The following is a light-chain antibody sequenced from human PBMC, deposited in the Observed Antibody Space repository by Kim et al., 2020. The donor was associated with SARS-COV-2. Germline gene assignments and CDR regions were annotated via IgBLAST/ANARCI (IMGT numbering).Light chain of an antibody. Sequence: RQTATCTCSGNSNNVGNQGAAWLQQHQGHPPKLLFYRNNNRPSGISERLSVSRSGNTASLTITGLQPEDEADYYCLAWDSSLGAWVFGGGTQLTVL. CDR3: LAWDSSLGAWV. V-gene: IGLV10-54*01. CDR1: SNNVGNQG. CDR2: RNN. J-gene: IGLJ3*02.